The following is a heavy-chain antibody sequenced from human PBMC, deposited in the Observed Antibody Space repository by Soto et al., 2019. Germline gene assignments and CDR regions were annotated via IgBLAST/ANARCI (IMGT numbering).Heavy chain of an antibody. V-gene: IGHV1-18*01. CDR3: AKTYGDLYWYFDL. CDR2: IRVYNGAT. D-gene: IGHD4-17*01. Sequence: QAQLLQSGTEVKRPGASVKVSCKASGYTFTSYGISWVRQAPRQGLEWLGWIRVYNGATNYAEKLQGRVTVTIDPSANTAYMELRNLRSDDTAVYFCAKTYGDLYWYFDLWGRGTLVTVSS. J-gene: IGHJ2*01. CDR1: GYTFTSYG.